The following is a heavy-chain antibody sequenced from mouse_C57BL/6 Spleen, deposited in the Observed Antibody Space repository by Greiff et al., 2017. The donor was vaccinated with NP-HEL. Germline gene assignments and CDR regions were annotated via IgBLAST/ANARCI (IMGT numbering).Heavy chain of an antibody. CDR2: ISDGGSYT. J-gene: IGHJ2*01. CDR3: ARAQRLRYFDY. V-gene: IGHV5-4*03. Sequence: EVKLMESGGGLVKPGGSLKLSCAASGFTFSSYAMSWVRQTPEKRLEWVATISDGGSYTYYPDNVKGRFTISRDNAKNNLYLQMSHLKSEDTAMYYCARAQRLRYFDYWGQGTTLTVSS. CDR1: GFTFSSYA. D-gene: IGHD1-2*01.